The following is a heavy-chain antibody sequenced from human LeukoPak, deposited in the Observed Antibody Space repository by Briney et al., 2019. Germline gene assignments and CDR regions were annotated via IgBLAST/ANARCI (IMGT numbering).Heavy chain of an antibody. D-gene: IGHD6-19*01. J-gene: IGHJ4*02. Sequence: PSETLSLTCTVSGGSISTTTYYWGWLRQPPGKGLEWIGSIYYSGSTYHNPSLKSRVTISIDTSKNQFSLKPSSVTAADTAVYYCATDTSGWYSDYWGQGTLVTVSS. CDR3: ATDTSGWYSDY. CDR2: IYYSGST. V-gene: IGHV4-39*01. CDR1: GGSISTTTYY.